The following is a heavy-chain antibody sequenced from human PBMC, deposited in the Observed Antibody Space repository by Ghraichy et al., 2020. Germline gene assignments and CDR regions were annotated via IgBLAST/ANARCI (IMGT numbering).Heavy chain of an antibody. V-gene: IGHV1-18*01. D-gene: IGHD2-2*01. Sequence: ASVKVSCKASGYTFTNYGISWVRQAPGQGLEWMGWISAYNGNTNYAQKLQGRVTMTTDTSTSTAYMELRSLRSDDTAVYYCARDFYRYCSSTTCYAFDSWGQGTLVTVSS. CDR2: ISAYNGNT. CDR3: ARDFYRYCSSTTCYAFDS. J-gene: IGHJ4*02. CDR1: GYTFTNYG.